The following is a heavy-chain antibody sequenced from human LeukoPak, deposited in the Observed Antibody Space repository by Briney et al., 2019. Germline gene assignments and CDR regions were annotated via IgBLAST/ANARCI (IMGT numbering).Heavy chain of an antibody. V-gene: IGHV4-59*08. CDR2: IYYSGAT. Sequence: WETLSLTCTVSGGSISNYYWSWIRQPPGKGLEWIGHIYYSGATKYNPSLKSRITISVDTSKNQFSLMLSSVTAADTAVYYCARFGITVVRGGKYYFDYWGQGTLVTVSS. CDR3: ARFGITVVRGGKYYFDY. D-gene: IGHD3-10*01. CDR1: GGSISNYY. J-gene: IGHJ4*02.